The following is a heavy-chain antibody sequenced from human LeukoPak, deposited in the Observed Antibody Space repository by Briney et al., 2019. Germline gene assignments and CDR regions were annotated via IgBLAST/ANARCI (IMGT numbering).Heavy chain of an antibody. CDR1: GYTFTSYG. V-gene: IGHV1-18*01. J-gene: IGHJ5*02. CDR2: ISAYNGNT. Sequence: ASVKVSCKASGYTFTSYGISWVRQAPGQGLEWMGWISAYNGNTNYAQKLQGRVTMTTDTSTSTAYMELRSLRSDDTAVYYCARRWSNYGSTLNWFDPWGQGTLVTVSS. CDR3: ARRWSNYGSTLNWFDP. D-gene: IGHD3-22*01.